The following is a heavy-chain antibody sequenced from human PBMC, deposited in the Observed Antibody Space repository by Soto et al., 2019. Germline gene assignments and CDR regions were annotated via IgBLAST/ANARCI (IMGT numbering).Heavy chain of an antibody. J-gene: IGHJ4*02. V-gene: IGHV3-74*01. Sequence: EVQLVESGGGLVQPGGSLRLSCAVSGFTFSRYWVHWVRQAPGKGLLWVSRVNTDGSATNYADSVEGRFTISRDNAKNTLYLQMNSLRGEDTAVYYCVRGTSNWYGIDYWGQGTLVTVSS. CDR1: GFTFSRYW. D-gene: IGHD6-13*01. CDR3: VRGTSNWYGIDY. CDR2: VNTDGSAT.